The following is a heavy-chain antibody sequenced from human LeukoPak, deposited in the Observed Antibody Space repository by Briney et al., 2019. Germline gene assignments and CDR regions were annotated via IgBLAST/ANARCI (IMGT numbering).Heavy chain of an antibody. D-gene: IGHD6-13*01. CDR2: ISGSGGST. J-gene: IGHJ4*02. V-gene: IGHV3-23*01. CDR3: AKDRSGSIAAAGTDY. Sequence: PGGSLRLSCAASGFTFSSYAMSWVRQAPGKGLEWVSAISGSGGSTYYADSVKGRFTISRDNSKNTLYLQMNSLRAEDTAVYYCAKDRSGSIAAAGTDYWGQGTLVTVSS. CDR1: GFTFSSYA.